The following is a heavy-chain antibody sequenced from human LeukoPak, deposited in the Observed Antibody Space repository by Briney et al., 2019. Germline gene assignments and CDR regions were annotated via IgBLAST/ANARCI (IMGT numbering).Heavy chain of an antibody. V-gene: IGHV4-4*07. Sequence: SETLSLTCTVSGGSISSYYWSWIRQPAGKGLEWIGRIYSSGSFNYNPSLTSRVTMSVDTSKSQFSLKLSSVAAADTAVYFCARLMNPPGDYYFYYMDVWGKGTTVTVSS. D-gene: IGHD1-14*01. CDR3: ARLMNPPGDYYFYYMDV. CDR2: IYSSGSF. CDR1: GGSISSYY. J-gene: IGHJ6*03.